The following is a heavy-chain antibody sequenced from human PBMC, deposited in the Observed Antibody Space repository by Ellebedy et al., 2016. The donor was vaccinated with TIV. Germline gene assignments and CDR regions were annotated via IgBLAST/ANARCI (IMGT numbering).Heavy chain of an antibody. J-gene: IGHJ2*01. CDR2: IYSGDDT. Sequence: GESLKISCAASGLTVSTNYMNWVRQAPGKGLEWVSSIYSGDDTYYADSVKGRFFISRDNSENRLYLQMRSLKAEDTAVYYCARASFYDVDLSGWYFDFWGRGTLVTVSS. CDR3: ARASFYDVDLSGWYFDF. V-gene: IGHV3-66*01. D-gene: IGHD3-10*02. CDR1: GLTVSTNY.